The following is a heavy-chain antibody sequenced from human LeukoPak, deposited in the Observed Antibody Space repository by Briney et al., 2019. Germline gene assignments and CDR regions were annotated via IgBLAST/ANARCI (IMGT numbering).Heavy chain of an antibody. CDR1: GFTFSSYG. CDR3: ARHFSADMDGFDI. J-gene: IGHJ3*02. D-gene: IGHD3-3*02. CDR2: ISYDGSNK. V-gene: IGHV3-30*03. Sequence: PGGSLRLSCAASGFTFSSYGMHWVRQAPGKGLEWVAVISYDGSNKYYADSVKGRFTISRDNSKNTLYLQVNSLRAEDTAVYYCARHFSADMDGFDIWGQGTMVTVSS.